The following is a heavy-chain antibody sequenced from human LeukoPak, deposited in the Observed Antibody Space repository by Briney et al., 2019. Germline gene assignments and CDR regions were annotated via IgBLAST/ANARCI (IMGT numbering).Heavy chain of an antibody. CDR1: GFTFSSYA. V-gene: IGHV3-23*01. Sequence: GGALRLSCAASGFTFSSYAVSWVRQAAGKGLDGVSAISGSGGGTYYAESVKGRFTISKDNSKNTLYLQMNSLSTEDTAVYYCAKTTTGYSSGRYPGWPVDNWGQGTLVTVSS. J-gene: IGHJ4*02. CDR2: ISGSGGGT. CDR3: AKTTTGYSSGRYPGWPVDN. D-gene: IGHD6-19*01.